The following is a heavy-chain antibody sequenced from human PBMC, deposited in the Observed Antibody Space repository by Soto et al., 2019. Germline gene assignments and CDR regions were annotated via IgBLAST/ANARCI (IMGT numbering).Heavy chain of an antibody. V-gene: IGHV4-59*01. Sequence: QVQLQESGPGLVKPSETLSLTCTVSGGSISSYYWSWIRQPPGKGLEWIGYIYYSGSTNYNPSLKSRVTISVDTSKTQFSLKLSSVTAADTAVYYCAREGSRSGSYYIRRYFDLWGRGTLVTVSS. CDR2: IYYSGST. CDR3: AREGSRSGSYYIRRYFDL. J-gene: IGHJ2*01. CDR1: GGSISSYY. D-gene: IGHD3-10*01.